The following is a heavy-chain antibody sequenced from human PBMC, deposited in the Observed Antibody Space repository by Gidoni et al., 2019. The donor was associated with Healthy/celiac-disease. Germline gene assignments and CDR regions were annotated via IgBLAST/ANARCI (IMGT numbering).Heavy chain of an antibody. J-gene: IGHJ4*02. D-gene: IGHD2-21*02. CDR3: ARIACGGDCQYYFDY. V-gene: IGHV2-26*01. CDR2: IFSNDEK. CDR1: GFSLSNARMG. Sequence: QVTLKESGPVLVKPTETLTLTCTVSGFSLSNARMGVSWIRQPPGKALEWLAHIFSNDEKSYSTSLKSRLTISKDTSKSQVVLTMTNMDPVDTATYYCARIACGGDCQYYFDYWGQGTLVTVSS.